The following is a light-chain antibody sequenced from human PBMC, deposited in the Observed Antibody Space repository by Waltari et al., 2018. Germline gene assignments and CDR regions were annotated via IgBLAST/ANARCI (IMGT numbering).Light chain of an antibody. V-gene: IGKV4-1*01. Sequence: DIVMTQSPDSLAVSLGERATINCKSSQSILYSSNNKNNLAWYQQKPGKPPKLLIYWASTRESGVPDRFSGSGSGTDFTLTIGSLQAEDVAVYYCQQYYSTPLTFGGGTKVEI. CDR3: QQYYSTPLT. J-gene: IGKJ4*01. CDR2: WAS. CDR1: QSILYSSNNKNN.